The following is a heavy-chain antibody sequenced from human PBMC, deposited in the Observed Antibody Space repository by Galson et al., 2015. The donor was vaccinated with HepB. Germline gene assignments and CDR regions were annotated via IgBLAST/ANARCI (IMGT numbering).Heavy chain of an antibody. CDR2: SRNKANSYST. CDR1: GFTFSDHY. D-gene: IGHD2-15*01. J-gene: IGHJ4*02. Sequence: SLRLSCAVSGFTFSDHYMVWVRQAPGKGLEWVGLSRNKANSYSTEYAASVKGRFTISRDHLKNLLYLQMNSLRTEDTAVYYCARTYCSAGRCYSWDYWGQGALVTVSS. CDR3: ARTYCSAGRCYSWDY. V-gene: IGHV3-72*01.